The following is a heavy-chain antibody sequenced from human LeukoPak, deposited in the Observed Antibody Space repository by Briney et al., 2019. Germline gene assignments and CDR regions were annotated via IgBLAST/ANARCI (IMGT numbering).Heavy chain of an antibody. Sequence: ASVKVSCKASGYSFTNYGFSWVRQAPGQGLEWMGWISAHNGNTNYAQKIQGRVTMTRDTSTNTAYMALRSLRSDDTAVYYCARGRIDSSGYWLLVSDGFDIWGQGTMVTVSS. CDR1: GYSFTNYG. D-gene: IGHD3-22*01. CDR2: ISAHNGNT. CDR3: ARGRIDSSGYWLLVSDGFDI. J-gene: IGHJ3*02. V-gene: IGHV1-18*01.